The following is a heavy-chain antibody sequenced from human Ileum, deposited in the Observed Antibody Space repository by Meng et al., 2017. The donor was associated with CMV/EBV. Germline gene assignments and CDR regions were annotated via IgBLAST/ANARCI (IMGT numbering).Heavy chain of an antibody. CDR2: SHPRGTT. V-gene: IGHV4-4*02. CDR1: GGSFSCGCW. Sequence: SLPCGVCGGSFSCGCWWSWVRQSPGKGLEWLGESHPRGTTTYNTSLKSRIIISLDESKTEFSLKLTSVTAADTAVYYCARNGAYSLDSWSQGSLVTVSS. CDR3: ARNGAYSLDS. D-gene: IGHD4/OR15-4a*01. J-gene: IGHJ4*02.